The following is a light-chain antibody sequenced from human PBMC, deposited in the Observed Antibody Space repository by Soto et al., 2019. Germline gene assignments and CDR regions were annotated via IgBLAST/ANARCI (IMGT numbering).Light chain of an antibody. V-gene: IGKV1-16*01. CDR3: QQYDSYPLT. CDR1: QDISNY. Sequence: DIQMAQSPSSLSASVGDRVTITCRASQDISNYLAWFQQKPGKAPTSLIFAASSLQIGVPSRFRGSGSGTDFTLTISSMQPPDLATYYCQQYDSYPLTLGHGTRLEI. J-gene: IGKJ5*01. CDR2: AAS.